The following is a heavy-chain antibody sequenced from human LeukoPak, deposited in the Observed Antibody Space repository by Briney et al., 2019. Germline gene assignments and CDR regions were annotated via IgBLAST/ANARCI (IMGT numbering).Heavy chain of an antibody. CDR3: ASGPYPAAGTDHQFDF. D-gene: IGHD6-13*01. Sequence: SETLSLTCTVSGGSTISHYWSWIRQPPGKGLEYIGYNNYVGSADYNTSLKSRVTISVDTPKNQFSLKLSSVTAADTAVYYCASGPYPAAGTDHQFDFWGQGTLVTVSS. J-gene: IGHJ4*02. CDR2: NNYVGSA. CDR1: GGSTISHY. V-gene: IGHV4-59*11.